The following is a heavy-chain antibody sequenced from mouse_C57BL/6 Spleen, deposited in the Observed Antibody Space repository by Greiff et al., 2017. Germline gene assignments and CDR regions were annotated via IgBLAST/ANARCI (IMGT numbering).Heavy chain of an antibody. CDR3: ARDPDYYGSSYAMDY. D-gene: IGHD1-1*01. V-gene: IGHV3-6*01. J-gene: IGHJ4*01. CDR1: GYSITSGYY. CDR2: ISYDGSN. Sequence: VQLKESGPGLVKPSQSLSLTCSVTGYSITSGYYWNWIRQFPGNKLEWMGYISYDGSNNYNPSLKNRISITRDTSKNQFFLKLNSVTTEDTATYYCARDPDYYGSSYAMDYWGQGTSVTVSS.